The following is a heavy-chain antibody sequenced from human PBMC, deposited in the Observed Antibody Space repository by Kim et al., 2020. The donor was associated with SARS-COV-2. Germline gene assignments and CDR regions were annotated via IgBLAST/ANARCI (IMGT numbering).Heavy chain of an antibody. CDR2: TYYRSKWYN. Sequence: SQTLSLTCAISGDSVSSNSVAWNWIRQSPSRGLEWLGRTYYRSKWYNDYAVSVRSRITINPDTSKNQFSLQLKSVTPDDTAVYYCARDSSSWEYYYYGLDVWGQGTTVTVSS. V-gene: IGHV6-1*01. J-gene: IGHJ6*02. CDR1: GDSVSSNSVA. D-gene: IGHD6-13*01. CDR3: ARDSSSWEYYYYGLDV.